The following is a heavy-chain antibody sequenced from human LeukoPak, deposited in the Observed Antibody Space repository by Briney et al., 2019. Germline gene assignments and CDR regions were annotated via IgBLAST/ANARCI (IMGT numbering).Heavy chain of an antibody. J-gene: IGHJ4*02. Sequence: SGPTLVKPTQTLTLTCTFSGFSLITSGVGVGWIRQPPGKALEWLALIYWDDDKRYSPFPKSRLTISKDTSKDQVVLTMTNMDPVDTATYFCAHRLGQRRDWNYGKFDYWGQGTLVMVSS. CDR1: GFSLITSGVG. CDR2: IYWDDDK. CDR3: AHRLGQRRDWNYGKFDY. V-gene: IGHV2-5*02. D-gene: IGHD1-7*01.